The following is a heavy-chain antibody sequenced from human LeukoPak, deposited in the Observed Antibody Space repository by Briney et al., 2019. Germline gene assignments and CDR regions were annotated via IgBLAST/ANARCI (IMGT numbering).Heavy chain of an antibody. Sequence: SETLSLTCAVSGGSITQTNYWTWVRQPTGKGLEWIGEVNLQGSTNYNPSLMRRVAISVDTSANHVSLQLTSVTAADTAVYYCARSGGDGYNAPDSWAYYFDHWGQGTLVTVSS. V-gene: IGHV4-4*02. CDR3: ARSGGDGYNAPDSWAYYFDH. D-gene: IGHD5-24*01. CDR2: VNLQGST. J-gene: IGHJ4*02. CDR1: GGSITQTNY.